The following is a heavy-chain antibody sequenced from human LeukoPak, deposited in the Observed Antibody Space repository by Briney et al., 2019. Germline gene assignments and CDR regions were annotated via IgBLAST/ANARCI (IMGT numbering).Heavy chain of an antibody. D-gene: IGHD7-27*01. J-gene: IGHJ4*02. CDR3: SGDPGDY. CDR1: GFTFSSYA. V-gene: IGHV3-7*04. CDR2: INQDGSET. Sequence: GSLRLSCAASGFTFSSYAMHWVRQAPGKGLEWVANINQDGSETYYVDSVEGRFTISRDNAKNSLFLQMSSLRAEDTAVYFCSGDPGDYWGQGTLVTVSS.